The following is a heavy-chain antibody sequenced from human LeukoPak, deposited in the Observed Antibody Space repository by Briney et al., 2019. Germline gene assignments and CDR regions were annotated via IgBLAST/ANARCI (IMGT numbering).Heavy chain of an antibody. CDR2: MNPNSGGT. Sequence: ASVKVSCKASGYTFTSYDINWVRQATGQGLEWMGWMNPNSGGTNYAQKFQGRVTMTRDTSISTAYMELSRLRSDDTAVYYCARGSYDYVWGSYRSPIDYWGQGTLVTVSS. CDR3: ARGSYDYVWGSYRSPIDY. V-gene: IGHV1-2*02. D-gene: IGHD3-16*02. J-gene: IGHJ4*02. CDR1: GYTFTSYD.